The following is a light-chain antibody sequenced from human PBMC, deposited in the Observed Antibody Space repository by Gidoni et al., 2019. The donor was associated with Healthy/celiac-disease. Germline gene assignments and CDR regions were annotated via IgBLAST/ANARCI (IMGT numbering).Light chain of an antibody. J-gene: IGKJ2*04. CDR3: QQRSNWPRSS. Sequence: EIVLTQSPATLSLSPGERATLSCRASQSVSSYLAWYQQKPGQAPRLLIYDASNRATGILARFSGSGSGTDFTLTISSLEPEDFAVYYCQQRSNWPRSSFGQGTKLEIK. CDR2: DAS. CDR1: QSVSSY. V-gene: IGKV3-11*01.